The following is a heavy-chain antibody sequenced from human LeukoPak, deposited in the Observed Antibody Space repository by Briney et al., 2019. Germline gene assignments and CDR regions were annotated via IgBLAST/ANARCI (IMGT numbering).Heavy chain of an antibody. CDR3: ARPFLKQQDDAFDI. J-gene: IGHJ3*02. V-gene: IGHV5-51*01. CDR1: GYSFTSYW. CDR2: IYPGDSDT. D-gene: IGHD6-13*01. Sequence: GESLKISCKGSGYSFTSYWIGWVRRMPGKGLEWMGIIYPGDSDTRYSPSFQGRVTISADKSISTAYLQWSSLKASDTAMYYCARPFLKQQDDAFDIWGQGTMVTVSS.